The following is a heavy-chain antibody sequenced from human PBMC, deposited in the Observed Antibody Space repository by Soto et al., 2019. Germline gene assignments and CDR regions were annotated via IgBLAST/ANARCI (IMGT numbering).Heavy chain of an antibody. CDR1: GGSVSSSSYY. Sequence: SETLSLTCTVSGGSVSSSSYYWGWVRQPPGKGLEWIGSVYYSGSTYYNPSLESRVTISVDKSKNQFSLKLMSLSAADTAVYYYGGLEGERTIAYYFGYWGQGALVTVSS. D-gene: IGHD1-26*01. J-gene: IGHJ4*02. CDR2: VYYSGST. CDR3: GGLEGERTIAYYFGY. V-gene: IGHV4-39*01.